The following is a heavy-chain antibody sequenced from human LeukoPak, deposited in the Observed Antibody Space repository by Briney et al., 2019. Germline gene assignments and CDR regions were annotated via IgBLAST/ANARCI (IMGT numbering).Heavy chain of an antibody. CDR2: IYYSGST. D-gene: IGHD6-13*01. V-gene: IGHV4-39*01. CDR1: GGSISSSSYY. CDR3: ARLYRLSSRVMDAFDI. J-gene: IGHJ3*02. Sequence: SETLSLTCTVSGGSISSSSYYWGWIRQPPGKGLEWIGSIYYSGSTYYNPSLKSRVTISVDTSKNQVSLKLSSVTAVDTAVYYCARLYRLSSRVMDAFDIWGQGTMVTASS.